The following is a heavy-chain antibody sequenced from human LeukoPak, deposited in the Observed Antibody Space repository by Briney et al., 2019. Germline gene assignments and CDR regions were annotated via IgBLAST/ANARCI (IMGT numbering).Heavy chain of an antibody. V-gene: IGHV3-66*01. D-gene: IGHD3-22*01. CDR2: IYSGGST. CDR3: AKDQPVHYYDSSGYPDY. Sequence: GGSLRLSCAASEFSVGSNYMTWVRQAPGKGLEWASLIYSGGSTYYADSVKGRFTISRDNSKNTLYLQMNSLRAEDTAVYYCAKDQPVHYYDSSGYPDYWGQGTLVTVSS. CDR1: EFSVGSNY. J-gene: IGHJ4*02.